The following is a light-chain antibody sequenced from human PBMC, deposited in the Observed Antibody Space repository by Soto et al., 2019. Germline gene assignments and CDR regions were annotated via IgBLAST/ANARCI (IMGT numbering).Light chain of an antibody. CDR3: QRRNTWPRT. CDR1: QSVSSY. V-gene: IGKV3-11*01. CDR2: DAF. Sequence: EIVLTQSPATLSLSPGERATLSCRASQSVSSYLAWYQQKPGQAPRLLIYDAFNRATGIPARFSGSGSGTDFTLSISSREPEDVAVYYCQRRNTWPRTFGQGTKVEIK. J-gene: IGKJ1*01.